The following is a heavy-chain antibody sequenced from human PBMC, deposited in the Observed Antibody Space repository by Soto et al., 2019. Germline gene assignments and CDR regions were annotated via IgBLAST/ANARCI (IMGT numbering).Heavy chain of an antibody. D-gene: IGHD6-19*01. CDR3: GREWLVTLNY. CDR2: IKSKTDGGTT. J-gene: IGHJ4*02. CDR1: GFTFSNAW. V-gene: IGHV3-15*01. Sequence: EVQLVESGGGLVKAGGSLRLSCAASGFTFSNAWMSWVRQAPGKGLEWVGRIKSKTDGGTTDYAAPVKGRFTISRDDSKNTLYLQMNSLKTEDTAVYYCGREWLVTLNYWGQGTLVTVSS.